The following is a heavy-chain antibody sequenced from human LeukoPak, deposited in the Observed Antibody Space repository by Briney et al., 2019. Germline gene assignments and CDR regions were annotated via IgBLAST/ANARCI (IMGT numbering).Heavy chain of an antibody. D-gene: IGHD1-26*01. V-gene: IGHV1-18*04. CDR3: ARVSAVEEWELLLLDYYYYMDV. J-gene: IGHJ6*03. CDR2: ISAYNGNT. Sequence: ASVTVSFKSSVYTFTSYFMHWVRQAPGQGVHGMGWISAYNGNTNYAQKLQGRVTMTTDTSTSTAYMELRSLRSDDTAVYYCARVSAVEEWELLLLDYYYYMDVWGKGTTVTVSS. CDR1: VYTFTSYF.